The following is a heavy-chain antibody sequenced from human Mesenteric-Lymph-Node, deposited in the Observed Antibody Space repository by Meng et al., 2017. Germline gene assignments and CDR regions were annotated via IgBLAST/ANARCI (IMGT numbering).Heavy chain of an antibody. J-gene: IGHJ6*02. V-gene: IGHV1-2*02. D-gene: IGHD3-10*01. CDR3: ARVYYGSGSYGLGYYYYGMDV. Sequence: ASVKVSCKASGYTFTGYYMHWVRQAPGQGLEWMGWINPNSGGTNYAQKFQGRVTMTRDTSISTAYMELSRLSSDDTAAYYCARVYYGSGSYGLGYYYYGMDVWGQGTTVTVSS. CDR1: GYTFTGYY. CDR2: INPNSGGT.